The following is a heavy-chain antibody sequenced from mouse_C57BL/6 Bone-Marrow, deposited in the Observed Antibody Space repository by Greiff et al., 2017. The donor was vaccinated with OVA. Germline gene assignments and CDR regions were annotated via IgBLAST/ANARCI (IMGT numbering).Heavy chain of an antibody. CDR3: ARLGGSRAMDY. CDR1: GYTFTSYW. Sequence: VQLQQPGAELVKPGASVKLSCKASGYTFTSYWMHWVKQRTGQGLEWIGMIHPNSGSTNYNEKFKSKATLTVDKSSSTAYMQLSSLTSEDSAVYYCARLGGSRAMDYWGQGTSVTVSS. D-gene: IGHD1-1*01. CDR2: IHPNSGST. J-gene: IGHJ4*01. V-gene: IGHV1-64*01.